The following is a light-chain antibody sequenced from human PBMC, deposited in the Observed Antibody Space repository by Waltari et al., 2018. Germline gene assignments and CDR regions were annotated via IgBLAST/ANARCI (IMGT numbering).Light chain of an antibody. CDR2: WAS. CDR1: QSVLYSPNNKNY. V-gene: IGKV4-1*01. J-gene: IGKJ2*01. Sequence: DIVMTQSPDSLAVSLGERATINCKSSQSVLYSPNNKNYLGWYQKKPGQPPKLLMYWASTRESGVPDRFSGSGSGTDFTLTISSLQAEDVAVYYCHQYYIAPYTFGQGTKLDIK. CDR3: HQYYIAPYT.